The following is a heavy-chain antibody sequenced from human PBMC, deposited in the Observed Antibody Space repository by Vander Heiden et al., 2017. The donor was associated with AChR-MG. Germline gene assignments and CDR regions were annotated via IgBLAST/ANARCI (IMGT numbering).Heavy chain of an antibody. J-gene: IGHJ4*02. D-gene: IGHD3-9*01. Sequence: EVQLVESGGGLVQPGGSLRLSCATSGFAFTALAMHWARQASGKGLEWIGRITSKANNYATAYAASVKGRFTISRDDSKNTAYLQMNSLKTEDTAVYYCTRRSNYDLLTGYSDQWGQGTLVTVSS. V-gene: IGHV3-73*01. CDR2: ITSKANNYAT. CDR3: TRRSNYDLLTGYSDQ. CDR1: GFAFTALA.